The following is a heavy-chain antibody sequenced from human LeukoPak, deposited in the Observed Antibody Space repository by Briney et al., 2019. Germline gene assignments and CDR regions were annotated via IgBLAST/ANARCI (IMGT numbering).Heavy chain of an antibody. D-gene: IGHD1-26*01. J-gene: IGHJ4*02. Sequence: SVKVSCKASGFTFTSSAMQWVRQARGQRLEWIGWIVVGSGNTNYAQKFQERVTITRDMSTSTAYMELSSLRSEDTAAYYCAAAKVSGSYLFDYWGQGTLVTVSS. CDR2: IVVGSGNT. CDR1: GFTFTSSA. CDR3: AAAKVSGSYLFDY. V-gene: IGHV1-58*02.